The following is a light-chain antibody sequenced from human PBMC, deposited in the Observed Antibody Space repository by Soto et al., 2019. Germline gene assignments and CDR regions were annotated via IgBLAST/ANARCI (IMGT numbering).Light chain of an antibody. CDR1: QSISTY. CDR3: QQGSSTPLTYT. J-gene: IGKJ2*01. CDR2: AAS. V-gene: IGKV1-39*01. Sequence: DIQMTQSPSSLSASVGDRVTITCRASQSISTYLNWYQQKPGRAPKLLIYAASRLQSGVPSRFSGSGYGTDFTLTIDILHPEDFATYDCQQGSSTPLTYTFGQGTKLEIK.